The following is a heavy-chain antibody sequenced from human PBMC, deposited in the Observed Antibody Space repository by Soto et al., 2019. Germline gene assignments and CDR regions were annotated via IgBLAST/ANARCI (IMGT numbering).Heavy chain of an antibody. CDR3: ACNWGNSLKNWLDH. Sequence: GXSVKISFKASAGTFPHYALSWVRQAPGQGLEWIGGIIPVLATTTYAQKFQGRVSIIADESTNTVYMELSSLRSEDTAVYYCACNWGNSLKNWLDHWGQGSLVTVSS. V-gene: IGHV1-69*13. D-gene: IGHD7-27*01. J-gene: IGHJ5*02. CDR2: IIPVLATT. CDR1: AGTFPHYA.